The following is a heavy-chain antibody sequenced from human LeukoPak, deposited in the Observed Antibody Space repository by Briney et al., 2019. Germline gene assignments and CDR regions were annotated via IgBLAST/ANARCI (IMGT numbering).Heavy chain of an antibody. D-gene: IGHD3-3*01. CDR2: INPNSGDT. J-gene: IGHJ4*02. V-gene: IGHV1-2*02. CDR3: ARVWNGFYAAGLDF. CDR1: GYTFTSYG. Sequence: GSVKVSCKASGYTFTSYGISWVRQAPGQGLEWMGWINPNSGDTNYAQKFQGRVTMTRDTSITTAFMELSRLKSDDTAMFYCARVWNGFYAAGLDFWGQGTLVTVSS.